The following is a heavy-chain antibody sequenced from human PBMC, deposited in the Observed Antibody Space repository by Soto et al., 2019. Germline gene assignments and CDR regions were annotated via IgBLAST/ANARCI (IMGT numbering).Heavy chain of an antibody. Sequence: QVQLVQYRAEVKKPGSSVRVSCKACGGTFSSYAISWVRQAPGQGLKWMGGIIPIFGTANYAQKFQGRVTITADESTSTAYMELSSLRSEDTALYYCARGLRVYSGYHFPTYYYYGMDVWGQGTTVTVSS. V-gene: IGHV1-69*01. CDR2: IIPIFGTA. D-gene: IGHD5-12*01. CDR1: GGTFSSYA. CDR3: ARGLRVYSGYHFPTYYYYGMDV. J-gene: IGHJ6*02.